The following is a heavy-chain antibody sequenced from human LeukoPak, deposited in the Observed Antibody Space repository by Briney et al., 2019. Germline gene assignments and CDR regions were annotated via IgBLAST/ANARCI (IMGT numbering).Heavy chain of an antibody. D-gene: IGHD3-10*01. CDR3: ARGLDNYGSGSSD. CDR1: GGSISSYY. Sequence: PSETLSLTCTVSGGSISSYYWSWIRQPPGKERDGIGYIYYSGSTNYNPSLKSRVTISVDTSKNQFSLKLSSVTAADTAVYYCARGLDNYGSGSSDWGQGTLVTVSS. J-gene: IGHJ4*02. CDR2: IYYSGST. V-gene: IGHV4-59*01.